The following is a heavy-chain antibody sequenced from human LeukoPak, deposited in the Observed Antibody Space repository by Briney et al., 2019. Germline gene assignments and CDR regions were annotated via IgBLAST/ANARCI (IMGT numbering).Heavy chain of an antibody. V-gene: IGHV5-51*01. CDR1: GYTFTNYW. D-gene: IGHD5-12*01. CDR3: ARRGYNRDYFDY. Sequence: GESLKISCRGSGYTFTNYWIAWVRQMPGKGLEWMGIIYPGDSDTRYSPSFQGQVTISADKSISTAYLQWSSLRASDTAMCYCARRGYNRDYFDYWGQGTLVTVSS. CDR2: IYPGDSDT. J-gene: IGHJ4*02.